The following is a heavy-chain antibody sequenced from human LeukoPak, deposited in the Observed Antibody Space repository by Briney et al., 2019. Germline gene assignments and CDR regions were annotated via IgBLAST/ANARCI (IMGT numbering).Heavy chain of an antibody. CDR2: IYPGDSDT. Sequence: GESLKISCKGSGYSFTSYWIGWVRQMPGKGLEWMGIIYPGDSDTRYSPSFQGQVTISADKSISTAYLQWSSLKASDTAMYYCASTLGYCSSTSCYPGADAFDIWGQGTMVTVSS. CDR1: GYSFTSYW. D-gene: IGHD2-2*01. J-gene: IGHJ3*02. V-gene: IGHV5-51*01. CDR3: ASTLGYCSSTSCYPGADAFDI.